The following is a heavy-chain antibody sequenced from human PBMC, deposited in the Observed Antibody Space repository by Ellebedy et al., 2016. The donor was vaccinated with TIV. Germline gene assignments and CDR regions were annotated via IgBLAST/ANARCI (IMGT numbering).Heavy chain of an antibody. CDR1: GGSFSGYY. J-gene: IGHJ4*02. CDR2: ITHSGST. Sequence: MPSETLSLTCAVYGGSFSGYYWSWIRQPPGKGLEWIGEITHSGSTNYNPSLKSRVTISVDTSKNQFSLNLSSVTAADTAVYYCARHHTVERGAIDYWGQGTLVTVSS. V-gene: IGHV4-34*01. D-gene: IGHD1-1*01. CDR3: ARHHTVERGAIDY.